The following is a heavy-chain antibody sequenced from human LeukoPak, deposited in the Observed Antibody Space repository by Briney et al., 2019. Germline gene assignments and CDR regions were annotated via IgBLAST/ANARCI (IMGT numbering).Heavy chain of an antibody. CDR2: ISYDGSNK. CDR1: GFTFSSYA. J-gene: IGHJ4*02. CDR3: ARDLSIAVAGTSGGNYFDY. V-gene: IGHV3-30-3*01. D-gene: IGHD6-19*01. Sequence: GGSLRLSCAASGFTFSSYAMHWVRQAPGKGLEWVAVISYDGSNKYYADSVKGRFTISRDNSKNTLYRQMNSLRAEDMAVYYCARDLSIAVAGTSGGNYFDYWGQGTLVTVSS.